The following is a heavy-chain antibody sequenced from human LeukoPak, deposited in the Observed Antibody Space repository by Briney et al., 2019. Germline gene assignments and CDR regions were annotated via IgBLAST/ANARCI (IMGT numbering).Heavy chain of an antibody. V-gene: IGHV1-18*01. D-gene: IGHD1-1*01. CDR1: GYTYKYYA. J-gene: IGHJ4*02. CDR2: INAYNGNT. Sequence: ASVKVSCKGSGYTYKYYAISWVRQAPGQGLEWMGWINAYNGNTNYAQNLQGRVTMTTDTSTSTAYMELRSLRSDDTAVYYCARRQGTTLNFDYWGQGTLVTVSS. CDR3: ARRQGTTLNFDY.